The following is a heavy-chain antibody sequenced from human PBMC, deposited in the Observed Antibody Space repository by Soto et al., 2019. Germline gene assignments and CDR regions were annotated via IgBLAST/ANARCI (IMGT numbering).Heavy chain of an antibody. V-gene: IGHV4-4*02. Sequence: SETLSLTCAVSGESISSSTWWSWVRQPPGKGLEGIGEIYHSGNTKYNPSLKSRVTISVDKSKNRFSLKLSSVTAADTAVYYCESCNARQVLLAYWGQRTLVTVSS. D-gene: IGHD4-4*01. CDR3: ESCNARQVLLAY. CDR1: GESISSSTW. CDR2: IYHSGNT. J-gene: IGHJ4*02.